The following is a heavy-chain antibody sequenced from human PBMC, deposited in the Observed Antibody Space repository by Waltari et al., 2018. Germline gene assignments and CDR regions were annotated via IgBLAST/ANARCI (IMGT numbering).Heavy chain of an antibody. J-gene: IGHJ4*02. Sequence: QVQLQQWGAGLLKPSETRSLTCAVHGGSFGGYYWSWNRQSPGKGLEWIGEINHSGSTNYNPSLKSRVTISVDTSKNQFSLKVSSVTAADTAVYYCARQFSSGWYSEYWGQGTLVTVSS. CDR3: ARQFSSGWYSEY. CDR1: GGSFGGYY. D-gene: IGHD6-19*01. V-gene: IGHV4-34*01. CDR2: INHSGST.